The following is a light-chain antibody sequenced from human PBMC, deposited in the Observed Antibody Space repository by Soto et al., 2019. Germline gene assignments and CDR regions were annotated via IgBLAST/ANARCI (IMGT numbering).Light chain of an antibody. CDR1: SSDVGGSNF. Sequence: QLVLTQPASVSGSPGQSITISCTGTSSDVGGSNFVSWYQHHPGKAPKLIIYDVTRRPSGVSNRFSGSKSGNTASLTISGLQVEDEADYYCNSFRSSITLVVFGGGTKLTVL. J-gene: IGLJ2*01. CDR2: DVT. CDR3: NSFRSSITLVV. V-gene: IGLV2-14*03.